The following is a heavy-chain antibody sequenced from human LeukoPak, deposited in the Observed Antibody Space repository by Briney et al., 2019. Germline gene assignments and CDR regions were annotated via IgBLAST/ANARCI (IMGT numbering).Heavy chain of an antibody. CDR3: RGGRF. J-gene: IGHJ4*02. Sequence: GGSLRLSWSASGFTSTNAWMSWVRQAPGKGLEWVGRIKSKTDGGTTDYAAPVKGRFSISRDDSKNTLYLQMNSLKSEDTAVYYCRGGRFWGQGTLVTVSS. CDR1: GFTSTNAW. CDR2: IKSKTDGGTT. V-gene: IGHV3-15*01. D-gene: IGHD1-26*01.